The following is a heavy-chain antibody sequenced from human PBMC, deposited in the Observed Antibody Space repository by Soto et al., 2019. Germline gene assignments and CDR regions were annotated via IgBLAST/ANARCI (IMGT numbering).Heavy chain of an antibody. J-gene: IGHJ4*02. CDR2: IYYSGST. CDR1: GGSISSGDYY. D-gene: IGHD3-9*01. CDR3: ARALGYFDVYYFDY. V-gene: IGHV4-30-4*01. Sequence: QVQLQESGPGLVKPSQTLSLTCTVSGGSISSGDYYWSWIRQPPGKGLEWIGYIYYSGSTYYNPSLKSRVTISVDTSKNQFSLKLSSVTAGDTSVYYCARALGYFDVYYFDYWGQGTLVTVSS.